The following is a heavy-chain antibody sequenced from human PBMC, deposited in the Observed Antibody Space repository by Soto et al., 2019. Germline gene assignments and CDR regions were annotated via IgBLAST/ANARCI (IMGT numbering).Heavy chain of an antibody. V-gene: IGHV3-48*03. CDR3: ARDRGYSGYDYYYGMDV. CDR2: ISSSGSTI. J-gene: IGHJ6*02. CDR1: GFTFSSYA. Sequence: EVQLLESGGGLVQPGGSLRLSCAASGFTFSSYAMSWVRQAPGKGLEWVSYISSSGSTIYYADSVKGRFTISRDNAKNSLYLQMNSLRAEDTAVYYCARDRGYSGYDYYYGMDVWGQGTTVTVSS. D-gene: IGHD5-12*01.